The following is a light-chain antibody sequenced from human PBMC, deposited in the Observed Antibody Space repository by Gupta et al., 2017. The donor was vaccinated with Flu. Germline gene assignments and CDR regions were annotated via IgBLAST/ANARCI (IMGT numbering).Light chain of an antibody. CDR1: QSVGSSY. Sequence: VLTQSPGTLSLSPGDRATLSCRASQSVGSSYLAWYQLKRGQAPRLLIYAASSRATGIPDRFIGSGSGTDFTLTVSRLEPDDFALYYCQQYSSALTFGQGTRLEIK. V-gene: IGKV3-20*01. CDR3: QQYSSALT. CDR2: AAS. J-gene: IGKJ5*01.